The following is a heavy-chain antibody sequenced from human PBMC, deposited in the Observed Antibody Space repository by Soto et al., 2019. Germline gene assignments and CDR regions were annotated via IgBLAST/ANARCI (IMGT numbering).Heavy chain of an antibody. CDR2: ISSSGSTI. CDR1: GFTFSDYY. J-gene: IGHJ4*02. D-gene: IGHD2-15*01. Sequence: GGPLRLSCAASGFTFSDYYMSWIRQAPGKGLEWVSYISSSGSTIYYADSVKGRFTISRDNAKNSLYLQMNSLRAEDTAVYYCARGGGYCSGGSCYSVGGGPIDYWGQGTLVTVSS. CDR3: ARGGGYCSGGSCYSVGGGPIDY. V-gene: IGHV3-11*01.